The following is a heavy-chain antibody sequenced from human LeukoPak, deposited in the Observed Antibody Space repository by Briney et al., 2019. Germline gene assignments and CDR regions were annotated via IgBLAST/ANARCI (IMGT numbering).Heavy chain of an antibody. CDR2: MNPNSGNT. V-gene: IGHV1-8*01. CDR1: GYTFTSYD. CDR3: ARGSFWGYSSSWYFGY. Sequence: PGASVKVSCKASGYTFTSYDINWVRQATGQGLEWMGWMNPNSGNTGCAQKFQGRVTMTRNTSISTAYMELSSLRSEDTAVYYCARGSFWGYSSSWYFGYWGQGTLVTVSS. D-gene: IGHD6-13*01. J-gene: IGHJ4*02.